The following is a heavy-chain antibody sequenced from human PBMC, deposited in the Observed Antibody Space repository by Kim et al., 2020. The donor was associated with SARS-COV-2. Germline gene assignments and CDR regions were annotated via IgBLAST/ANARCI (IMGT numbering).Heavy chain of an antibody. CDR1: GYTFTFYQ. J-gene: IGHJ6*02. V-gene: IGHV1-2*06. CDR2: INPNSGDT. Sequence: ASVKVSCKASGYTFTFYQVHWVRQAPGQGLEWMGRINPNSGDTNYAQKFQGRVTLTRDTSISTAYMELSRLDSDDTAVYYCARDPLSPGAWSDYGFDVWG. CDR3: ARDPLSPGAWSDYGFDV. D-gene: IGHD3-3*01.